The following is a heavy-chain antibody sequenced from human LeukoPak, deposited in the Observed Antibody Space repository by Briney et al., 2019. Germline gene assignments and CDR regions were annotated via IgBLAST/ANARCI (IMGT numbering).Heavy chain of an antibody. J-gene: IGHJ6*03. D-gene: IGHD2-21*02. CDR1: GYTFTGYY. CDR3: ARVVTAVYYYYMDV. V-gene: IGHV1-2*06. Sequence: ASVKVSCKASGYTFTGYYMHWVRQAPGQGLEWMGRINPNSGGTNYAQKFQGRVTMTRDTSISTAYMELSRLRSDDTAVHYCARVVTAVYYYYMDVWGKGTTVTVSS. CDR2: INPNSGGT.